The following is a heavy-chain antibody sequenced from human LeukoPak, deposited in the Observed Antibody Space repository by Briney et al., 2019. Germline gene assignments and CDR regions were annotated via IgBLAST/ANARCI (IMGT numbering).Heavy chain of an antibody. CDR1: GFTFSRYE. V-gene: IGHV3-48*03. CDR3: ARVFSNPTGNDY. CDR2: ISNSGNTI. J-gene: IGHJ4*02. D-gene: IGHD1-1*01. Sequence: PGGSLRLSCAASGFTFSRYEMNWVRQAPGKGLEWVSYISNSGNTIFYADSVKGRFTTSRDNGKNSRYLQMNSLRAEDTAVYYCARVFSNPTGNDYWGQGTLVTVSS.